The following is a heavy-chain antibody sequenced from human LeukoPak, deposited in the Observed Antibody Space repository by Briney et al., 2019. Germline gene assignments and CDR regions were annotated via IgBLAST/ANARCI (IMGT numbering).Heavy chain of an antibody. D-gene: IGHD3-3*01. CDR2: ISAYNGKT. Sequence: ASVKVSCKASGYTFTSYGFSWVRQAPGQGLEWMAWISAYNGKTNYAQNFQGRVTMTTDTSTSTAYMELRSLRSDDTAVYYCAGTRPLLEWSEGAFDIWGQGTMVTVSS. J-gene: IGHJ3*02. CDR1: GYTFTSYG. CDR3: AGTRPLLEWSEGAFDI. V-gene: IGHV1-18*01.